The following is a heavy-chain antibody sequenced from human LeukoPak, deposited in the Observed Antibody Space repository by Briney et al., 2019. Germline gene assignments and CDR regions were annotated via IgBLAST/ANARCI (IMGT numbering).Heavy chain of an antibody. CDR3: ARGSIRGVRGVITPGY. CDR1: GYTFTSYD. Sequence: ASVKVSCKASGYTFTSYDINWVRQATGQGLEWMGWMNPNSGNTGYAQKFQGRVTMTRNTSISTAYMELSSLRSEDTAVYYCARGSIRGVRGVITPGYWGQGTLVTVSS. CDR2: MNPNSGNT. J-gene: IGHJ4*02. V-gene: IGHV1-8*01. D-gene: IGHD3-10*01.